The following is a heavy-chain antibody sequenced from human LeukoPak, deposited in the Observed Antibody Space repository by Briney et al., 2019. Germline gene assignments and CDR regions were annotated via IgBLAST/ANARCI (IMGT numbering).Heavy chain of an antibody. Sequence: SETLSLTCTVSGGSISSGGYYWSWIRQHPGKGLEWIGYIYYSGSTYYNPSLKSRVTISVDTSKNQFSLKLSSVTAADTAVYYCARTRYYYDSSVYPEAFDIWGQGTMLTVSS. J-gene: IGHJ3*02. CDR2: IYYSGST. CDR1: GGSISSGGYY. V-gene: IGHV4-31*03. D-gene: IGHD3-22*01. CDR3: ARTRYYYDSSVYPEAFDI.